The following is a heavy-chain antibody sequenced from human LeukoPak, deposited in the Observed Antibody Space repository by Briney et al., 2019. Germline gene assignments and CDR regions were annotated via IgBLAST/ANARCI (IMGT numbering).Heavy chain of an antibody. CDR3: ARDAIENYDFWSGSYYYFGY. V-gene: IGHV1-46*01. D-gene: IGHD3-3*01. CDR2: INPSGGST. Sequence: GASVKVSCKSSGYTFTAYYIHCVRQAPGQGLEWMGIINPSGGSTTYAQGFQGRVTMTRDTSTSTVYMELSSLRSEDTAVYYCARDAIENYDFWSGSYYYFGYWGQGTLVTVSS. J-gene: IGHJ4*02. CDR1: GYTFTAYY.